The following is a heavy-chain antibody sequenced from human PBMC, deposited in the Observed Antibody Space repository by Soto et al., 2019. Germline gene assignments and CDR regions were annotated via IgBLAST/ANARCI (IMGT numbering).Heavy chain of an antibody. CDR1: GGSVSNKTYY. Sequence: SETLSLTCSVSGGSVSNKTYYWSWIRQPPGKRLEWIGYVYYSGTTNYNPSLKSRVTISVDLSKNQFSLRLSSVTTADTALYYCARPTAVPNTLRSRYSFDYWGQGTLVTVSS. J-gene: IGHJ4*02. V-gene: IGHV4-61*01. D-gene: IGHD4-17*01. CDR3: ARPTAVPNTLRSRYSFDY. CDR2: VYYSGTT.